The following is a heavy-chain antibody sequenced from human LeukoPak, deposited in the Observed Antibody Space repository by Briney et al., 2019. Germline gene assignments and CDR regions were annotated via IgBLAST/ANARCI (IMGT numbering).Heavy chain of an antibody. CDR2: INPNSGVT. CDR3: ARVHMTTVTLGDY. V-gene: IGHV1-2*02. CDR1: GYTLTDYY. J-gene: IGHJ4*02. Sequence: ASVKVSCKASGYTLTDYYIHWVRQAPGQGLEWMGWINPNSGVTNYAQKFQGRVTLTRDTPISTAYMEVSRLRSDDTAVYYCARVHMTTVTLGDYWGQGTLVTVSS. D-gene: IGHD4-11*01.